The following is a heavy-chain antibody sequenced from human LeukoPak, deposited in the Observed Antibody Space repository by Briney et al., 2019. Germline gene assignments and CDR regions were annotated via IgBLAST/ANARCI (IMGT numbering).Heavy chain of an antibody. V-gene: IGHV1-18*01. CDR2: ISAYNGNT. D-gene: IGHD1-26*01. Sequence: VASVKVSCKASGYTFTSYGISWVRQAPGQGLEWMGWISAYNGNTNYAQKLQGRVTMTTDTSTSTAYMELRSLRSDDTAVYYCARDRVVGASGKDFDYWGQGTLVTVSS. CDR3: ARDRVVGASGKDFDY. J-gene: IGHJ4*02. CDR1: GYTFTSYG.